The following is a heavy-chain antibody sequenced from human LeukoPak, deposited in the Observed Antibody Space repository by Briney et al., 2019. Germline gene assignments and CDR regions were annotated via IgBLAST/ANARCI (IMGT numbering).Heavy chain of an antibody. Sequence: GGSLRLSCAASGFTSSVSAMYWVRQASGKGLEWVGRIRNKANNYATAYAASLKGRFTISRDDSKNTAYLQMSSLETEDTAMYYCTYTSSSGVVYWGQGTLVTVSS. CDR1: GFTSSVSA. D-gene: IGHD6-6*01. CDR2: IRNKANNYAT. V-gene: IGHV3-73*01. CDR3: TYTSSSGVVY. J-gene: IGHJ4*02.